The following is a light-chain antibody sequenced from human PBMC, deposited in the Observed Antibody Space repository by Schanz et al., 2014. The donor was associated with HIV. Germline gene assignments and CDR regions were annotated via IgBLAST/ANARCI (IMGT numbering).Light chain of an antibody. V-gene: IGKV3-15*01. CDR3: QQYDNWPRT. J-gene: IGKJ1*01. Sequence: EIVMTQSPATLSVSPGERATLSCRASQSVGTNVGWYQQRPGQAPSLLIYGASTRATNIPARFSGSGSATEFTLTISSLQSEDVAVYYCQQYDNWPRTFGQGTKVEIK. CDR1: QSVGTN. CDR2: GAS.